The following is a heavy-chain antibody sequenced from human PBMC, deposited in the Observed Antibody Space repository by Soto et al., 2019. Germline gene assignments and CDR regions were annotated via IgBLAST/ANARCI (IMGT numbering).Heavy chain of an antibody. V-gene: IGHV4-34*01. J-gene: IGHJ6*03. Sequence: PSETLSLTCAVYGGSFSGYYWSWIRQPPGKGLEWIGEINHSGSTNYNPSLKSRVTISVDTSKNQFSLKLSSVTAADTAVYYCATSLNSTLFYMNVWGKGTTVTLSS. CDR1: GGSFSGYY. CDR3: ATSLNSTLFYMNV. D-gene: IGHD2-2*01. CDR2: INHSGST.